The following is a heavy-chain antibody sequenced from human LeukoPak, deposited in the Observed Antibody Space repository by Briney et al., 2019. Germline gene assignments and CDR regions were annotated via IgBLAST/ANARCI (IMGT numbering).Heavy chain of an antibody. CDR2: IDEGDGTT. CDR1: GFTFSSHA. Sequence: GGSLRLSCAASGFTFSSHAMNWVRQAPGKGLEWVSSIDEGDGTTHYADSVKGRFTISRDDSKNTLYLQLNSLRVEDTAVYYCAKGYCSSTSCAGDFRGQGTLVTVSS. V-gene: IGHV3-23*01. J-gene: IGHJ4*02. CDR3: AKGYCSSTSCAGDF. D-gene: IGHD2-2*01.